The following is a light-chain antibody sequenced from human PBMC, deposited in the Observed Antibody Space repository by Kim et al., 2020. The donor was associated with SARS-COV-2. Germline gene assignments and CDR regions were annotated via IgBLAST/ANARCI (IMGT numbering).Light chain of an antibody. J-gene: IGLJ2*01. Sequence: PGKKARSTCGGNNIGSKRVHWYQQKPGQAPVLVIYYDSDRPSGIPERFSGSNSGNTATLTISRVEAGDEADYYCQVWDSSSDHVVFGGGTQLTVL. CDR2: YDS. CDR1: NIGSKR. V-gene: IGLV3-21*04. CDR3: QVWDSSSDHVV.